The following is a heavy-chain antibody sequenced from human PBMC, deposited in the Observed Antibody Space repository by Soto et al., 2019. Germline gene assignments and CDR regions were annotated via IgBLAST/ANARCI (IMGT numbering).Heavy chain of an antibody. Sequence: ASVKVSCKASGYTFTSYGISWVRQAPGQGLEWMGWISAYNGNTNYAQKLQGRVTMTTDTSTSTAYMELRSLRSDDTAVYYCARDYPYDYVWGSYPFDYWGQGTLVTVSS. CDR2: ISAYNGNT. CDR1: GYTFTSYG. CDR3: ARDYPYDYVWGSYPFDY. D-gene: IGHD3-16*02. V-gene: IGHV1-18*01. J-gene: IGHJ4*02.